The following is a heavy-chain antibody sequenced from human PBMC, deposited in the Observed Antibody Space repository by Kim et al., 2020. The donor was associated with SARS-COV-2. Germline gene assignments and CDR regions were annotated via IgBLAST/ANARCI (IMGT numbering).Heavy chain of an antibody. CDR1: GFTFSNAW. D-gene: IGHD1-26*01. CDR2: IKSKTDGGTT. J-gene: IGHJ4*02. CDR3: TTLGGGHFSVGLDGY. Sequence: GGSLRLSCAASGFTFSNAWMSWVRQAPGKGLEWVGRIKSKTDGGTTDYAAPVKGRFTISRDDSKTTLYLQMNSLKTEDTAVYYCTTLGGGHFSVGLDGYWGQGTLVTVSS. V-gene: IGHV3-15*01.